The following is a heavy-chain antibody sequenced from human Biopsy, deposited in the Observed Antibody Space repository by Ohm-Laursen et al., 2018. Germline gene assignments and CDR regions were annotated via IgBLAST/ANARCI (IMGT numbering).Heavy chain of an antibody. Sequence: SLRLSCAASGFTFGHYAMHWVRQAPGKGLEWISLIWYDGTNEDYADSVKGRFTISRDNSKNTLYLQINTLTLEDTAFYYCARGLSSGWYGYFDVWGRGTLVTVPS. J-gene: IGHJ2*01. V-gene: IGHV3-33*01. CDR3: ARGLSSGWYGYFDV. CDR2: IWYDGTNE. CDR1: GFTFGHYA. D-gene: IGHD6-19*01.